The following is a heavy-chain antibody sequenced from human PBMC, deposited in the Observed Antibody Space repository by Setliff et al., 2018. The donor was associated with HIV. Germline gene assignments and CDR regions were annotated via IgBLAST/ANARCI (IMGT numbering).Heavy chain of an antibody. CDR1: GYSISSGYY. D-gene: IGHD2-21*02. CDR2: IYHSGST. CDR3: ARAMRGVVVTNMYYYYGMDV. J-gene: IGHJ6*02. V-gene: IGHV4-38-2*02. Sequence: PSETLSLTCTVSGYSISSGYYWGWIRQPPGKRLEWIGSIYHSGSTYYNPSLKSRVTISVDTSKNQFSLKLSSVTAADTAVYYCARAMRGVVVTNMYYYYGMDVWGQGTTVTVSS.